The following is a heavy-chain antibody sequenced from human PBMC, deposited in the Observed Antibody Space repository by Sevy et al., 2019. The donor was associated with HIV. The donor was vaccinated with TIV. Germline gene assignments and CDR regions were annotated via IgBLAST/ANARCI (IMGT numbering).Heavy chain of an antibody. D-gene: IGHD6-13*01. J-gene: IGHJ4*02. V-gene: IGHV3-30*18. Sequence: GESLKISCAASGFTFSSYGMHWVRQAPGKGLEWVAVISYDGSNKYYADSMKGRFTISRDNSKNTLYLQMNSLRAEETAVYYCAKDRTTGIAAAGTPFDYWGQGTLVTVSS. CDR2: ISYDGSNK. CDR3: AKDRTTGIAAAGTPFDY. CDR1: GFTFSSYG.